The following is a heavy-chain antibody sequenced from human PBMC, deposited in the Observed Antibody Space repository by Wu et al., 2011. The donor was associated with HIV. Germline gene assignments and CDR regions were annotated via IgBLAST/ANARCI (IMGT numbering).Heavy chain of an antibody. V-gene: IGHV1-69*06. CDR2: IIPIFNTA. CDR1: GGTFSSYA. J-gene: IGHJ6*01. CDR3: TLLQEHL. Sequence: QVQLVQSGAEVKKPGSSVKVSCKASGGTFSSYAIFWVRQAPGQGLEWMGRIIPIFNTANYAQKFQGRVAITADKSTSTAFMELSSLHQGPIGLPPGTLLQEHLWG.